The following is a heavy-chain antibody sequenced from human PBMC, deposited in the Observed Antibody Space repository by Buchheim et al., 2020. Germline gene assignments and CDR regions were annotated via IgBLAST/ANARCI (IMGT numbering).Heavy chain of an antibody. Sequence: QVQLVESGGGVVQPGRSLRLSCAASGFTFSSYAMHWVRQAPGKGLEWVAVISYDGSNKYYADSVKGRFTIPRDNSKNTLYLQMNSLRAEDTAVYYCARDWGLSRRLGEFTPSYWGQGTL. CDR1: GFTFSSYA. V-gene: IGHV3-30*04. D-gene: IGHD3-16*01. J-gene: IGHJ4*02. CDR2: ISYDGSNK. CDR3: ARDWGLSRRLGEFTPSY.